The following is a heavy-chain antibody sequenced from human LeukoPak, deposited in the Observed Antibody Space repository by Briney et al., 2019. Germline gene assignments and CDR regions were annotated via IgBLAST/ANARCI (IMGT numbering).Heavy chain of an antibody. V-gene: IGHV3-7*01. CDR2: IKQDGSEK. CDR3: AKAKYSSSWYGAFDI. D-gene: IGHD6-13*01. Sequence: GGSLRLSCAASGFTFSSYWMSWVRQAPGKGLEWVANIKQDGSEKSYVDSVKGRFTISRDNAKNSLYLQMNSLRAEDTAVYYCAKAKYSSSWYGAFDIWGQGTMVTVSS. CDR1: GFTFSSYW. J-gene: IGHJ3*02.